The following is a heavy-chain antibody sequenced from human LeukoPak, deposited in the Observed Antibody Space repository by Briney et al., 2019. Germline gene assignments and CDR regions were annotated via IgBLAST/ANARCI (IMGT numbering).Heavy chain of an antibody. D-gene: IGHD2-15*01. CDR3: AREDCSGGSCYLELGY. CDR1: GGTFSSYA. Sequence: ASVKVSCKASGGTFSSYASSWVRQAPGQGLEWMGGIIPIFGTANYAQKFQGRVTITADESTSTAYMELSSLRSEDTAVYYCAREDCSGGSCYLELGYWGQGTLVTVSS. J-gene: IGHJ4*02. V-gene: IGHV1-69*13. CDR2: IIPIFGTA.